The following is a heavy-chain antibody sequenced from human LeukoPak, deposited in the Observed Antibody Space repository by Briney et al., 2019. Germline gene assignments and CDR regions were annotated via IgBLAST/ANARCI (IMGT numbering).Heavy chain of an antibody. CDR2: VSPDGNLA. Sequence: GGSLRLSCAGSGFTLSSSWMHWVRQAPGKGPVWVAHVSPDGNLANYADSVMGRFIISRDNAKNTLFLQMNSLRAEDTAVYYCARDLSFSPDHWGQGTLVTVSS. CDR1: GFTLSSSW. CDR3: ARDLSFSPDH. V-gene: IGHV3-74*01. J-gene: IGHJ4*02.